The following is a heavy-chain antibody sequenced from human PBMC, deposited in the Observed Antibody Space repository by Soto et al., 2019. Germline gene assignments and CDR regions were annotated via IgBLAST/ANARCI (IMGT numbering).Heavy chain of an antibody. J-gene: IGHJ4*02. D-gene: IGHD6-13*01. Sequence: PXEALSVLCTVAGDSGSSGSSYWTWIRQPPGMGLEYIGFSYHSGDTNYSPSLKSRVTISIDSSKNQFSLKLTSVTSADTAVYYCAKKSWMDGGFDYRCRGALVTVSA. CDR3: AKKSWMDGGFDY. V-gene: IGHV4-61*01. CDR1: GDSGSSGSSY. CDR2: SYHSGDT.